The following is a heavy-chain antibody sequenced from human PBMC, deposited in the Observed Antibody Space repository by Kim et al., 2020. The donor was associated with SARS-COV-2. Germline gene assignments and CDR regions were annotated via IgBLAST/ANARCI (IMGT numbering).Heavy chain of an antibody. J-gene: IGHJ6*02. D-gene: IGHD3-10*01. Sequence: PGSVKGRFTISRENAKNSLYLQMNSLRAGDTAVYYCARERFGELDYGMDVWGQGTTVTVSS. CDR3: ARERFGELDYGMDV. V-gene: IGHV3-13*01.